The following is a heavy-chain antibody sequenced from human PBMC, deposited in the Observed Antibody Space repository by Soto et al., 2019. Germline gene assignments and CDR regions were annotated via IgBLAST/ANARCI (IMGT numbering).Heavy chain of an antibody. D-gene: IGHD3-22*01. V-gene: IGHV3-15*01. CDR1: GFTFSNAW. Sequence: EVQLVESGGGLVKPGGSLRLSCAASGFTFSNAWMSWVRQAPGKGLEWVGRIKSKTDGGTTDYAAPVKGRFTISRVDSKTTLYLQMNSLKTEDTAVYYCTTDRYYYDSSGYYYEYWGQGTLVTVSS. CDR2: IKSKTDGGTT. CDR3: TTDRYYYDSSGYYYEY. J-gene: IGHJ4*02.